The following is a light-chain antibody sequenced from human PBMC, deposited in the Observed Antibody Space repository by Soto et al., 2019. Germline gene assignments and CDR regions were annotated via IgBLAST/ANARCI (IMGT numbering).Light chain of an antibody. V-gene: IGLV1-40*01. CDR3: QSYDSSLSGFYV. CDR1: SSNIGAGYD. CDR2: GNS. Sequence: QSVLTQPPSVSGAPGRRVTISCTGSSSNIGAGYDVHWYQQLPGTAPKLLIYGNSNRPSGVPDRFSGSKSGTSASLAITGLQAEDEADYYCQSYDSSLSGFYVFGTGTKVT. J-gene: IGLJ1*01.